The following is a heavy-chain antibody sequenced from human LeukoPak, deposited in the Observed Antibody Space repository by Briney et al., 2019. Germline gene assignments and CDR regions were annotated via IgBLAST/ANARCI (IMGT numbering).Heavy chain of an antibody. J-gene: IGHJ6*02. CDR2: IYYSGSA. CDR1: GGSFRSYY. D-gene: IGHD2-15*01. CDR3: ARLSKNCSGGSCYSARTYYYYYGMDV. V-gene: IGHV4-59*08. Sequence: PSETLSLNCTVSGGSFRSYYWSWIRQPPGKGLEWIGYIYYSGSANYNPSLKSRVTISVDTSKNQFSLKLSSVTAADTAVYYCARLSKNCSGGSCYSARTYYYYYGMDVWGQGTTVTVSS.